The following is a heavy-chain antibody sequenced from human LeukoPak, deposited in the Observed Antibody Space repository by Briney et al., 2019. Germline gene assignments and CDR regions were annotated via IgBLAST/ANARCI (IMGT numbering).Heavy chain of an antibody. CDR3: ARSGSSSWYYLDY. CDR2: INPNSGGT. D-gene: IGHD6-13*01. J-gene: IGHJ4*02. CDR1: GYTFTGYY. V-gene: IGHV1-2*04. Sequence: ASVKVSCRASGYTFTGYYMHWVRQAPGQGLEWMGWINPNSGGTNYAQKFQGWVTMTRDTSISTAYMELSRLRSDDTAVYYCARSGSSSWYYLDYWGQGTLVTVSS.